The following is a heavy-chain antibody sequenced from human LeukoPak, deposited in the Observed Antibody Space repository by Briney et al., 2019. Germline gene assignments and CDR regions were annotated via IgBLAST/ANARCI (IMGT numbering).Heavy chain of an antibody. CDR3: ARDREWELQSLRYFDY. CDR2: IDYSRST. D-gene: IGHD1-26*01. V-gene: IGHV4-61*08. CDR1: GGSVSSGGYY. J-gene: IGHJ4*02. Sequence: PSETLSLTCTVSGGSVSSGGYYWSWTRQPPGKGLEWIGYIDYSRSTYDNPSLKSRVTISIDTSKNQFSLKLSSVTAADTAVYYCARDREWELQSLRYFDYWGQGTLVTVSS.